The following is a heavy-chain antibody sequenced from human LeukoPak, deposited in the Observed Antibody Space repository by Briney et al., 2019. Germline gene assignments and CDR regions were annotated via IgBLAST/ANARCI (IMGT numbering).Heavy chain of an antibody. V-gene: IGHV1-69*04. CDR2: IIPILGIA. Sequence: AAVKVPGRASAGTFRRYAIRWVRQAPGQGLEWMGRIIPILGIANYAQKFQGRVTITADKSTSTAYMELSSLRSEDTAVYYCASGGDESGHGPDYWGQGTLVTVSS. CDR3: ASGGDESGHGPDY. D-gene: IGHD3-16*01. CDR1: AGTFRRYA. J-gene: IGHJ4*02.